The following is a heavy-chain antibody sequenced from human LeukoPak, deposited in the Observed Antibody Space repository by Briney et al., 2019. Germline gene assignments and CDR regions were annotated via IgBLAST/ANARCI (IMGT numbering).Heavy chain of an antibody. V-gene: IGHV1-2*02. CDR1: GYTFTGYY. D-gene: IGHD3-10*01. J-gene: IGHJ4*02. Sequence: ASVKVSCKASGYTFTGYYMHWVRQAPGQGLEWMGWINPNSGGTNYAQKFQGRVTMTRDTSISTAYMELSRLRSDDTAVYYCARAMVRGVIYHFDYRGQGTLVTVSS. CDR2: INPNSGGT. CDR3: ARAMVRGVIYHFDY.